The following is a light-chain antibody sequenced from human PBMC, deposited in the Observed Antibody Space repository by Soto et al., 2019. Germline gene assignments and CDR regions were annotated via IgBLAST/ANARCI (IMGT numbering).Light chain of an antibody. V-gene: IGLV1-44*01. Sequence: QSALTQPPSASGTPGQRVAISCSGSSSNIGDNTVHWYQQLPGTAPKLLIYNNDRRPSGVPDRFSGSKSGTSASLAISGLQSEDEADYFCSTWDDSLNGWVFGGGTQLTVL. CDR1: SSNIGDNT. CDR2: NND. CDR3: STWDDSLNGWV. J-gene: IGLJ3*02.